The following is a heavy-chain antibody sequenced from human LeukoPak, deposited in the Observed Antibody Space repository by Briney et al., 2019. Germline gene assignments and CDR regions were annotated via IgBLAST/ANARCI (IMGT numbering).Heavy chain of an antibody. J-gene: IGHJ4*02. CDR1: GYTFSNYW. V-gene: IGHV3-7*01. D-gene: IGHD1-26*01. Sequence: PGGSLRLSCAASGYTFSNYWMSWVRQAPGKGLEWVANIKQDESTKHYVESVKGRFTISRDNTKNSLYLQMNSLRAEDSAVYYCARDDGGSLEHWSQGTLVTVSS. CDR3: ARDDGGSLEH. CDR2: IKQDESTK.